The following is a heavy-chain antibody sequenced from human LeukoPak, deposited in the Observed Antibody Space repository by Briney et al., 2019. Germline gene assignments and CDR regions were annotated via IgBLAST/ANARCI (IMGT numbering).Heavy chain of an antibody. CDR2: ISYDGTNK. D-gene: IGHD3-22*01. J-gene: IGHJ4*02. CDR3: AREHYYDNSGFYRDFDC. CDR1: GFIFSTYA. Sequence: GSSLRLSCAASGFIFSTYAMHWVRQAPGKGLEWVALISYDGTNKYYADSVKGRFTISRDNSKNTLYVQMNSLRPEDTAVYYCAREHYYDNSGFYRDFDCWGQGTLVTVSS. V-gene: IGHV3-30-3*01.